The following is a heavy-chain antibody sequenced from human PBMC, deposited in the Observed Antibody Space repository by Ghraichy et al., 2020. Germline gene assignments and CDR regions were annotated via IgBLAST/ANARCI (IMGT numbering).Heavy chain of an antibody. V-gene: IGHV3-23*01. CDR2: ISASGGGT. CDR1: GFTFSSYA. J-gene: IGHJ4*02. D-gene: IGHD4-11*01. CDR3: AKGGLITTVTN. Sequence: GGSLRLSCGVSGFTFSSYAMSWVRQAPGKGLEWVSSISASGGGTYYADSVKGRFTISRDNSKNTLFLQLTSLRAEDTAVYYCAKGGLITTVTNWGQGTLVTVSS.